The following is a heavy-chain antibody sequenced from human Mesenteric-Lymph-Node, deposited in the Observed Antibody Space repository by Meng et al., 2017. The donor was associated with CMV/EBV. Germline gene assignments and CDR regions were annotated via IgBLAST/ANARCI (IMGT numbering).Heavy chain of an antibody. V-gene: IGHV4-59*01. CDR2: IYYGGGT. CDR3: AIFSATGAHYYDMGV. Sequence: SETLSLTCSVSGVYINDYYWNWIRQPPGKGLEFIGYIYYGGGTNYNPSLGDRVTISVDTSKTHFSLRLGSVTAADTAVYYCAIFSATGAHYYDMGVWGQGTTVTVAS. J-gene: IGHJ6*02. D-gene: IGHD7-27*01. CDR1: GVYINDYY.